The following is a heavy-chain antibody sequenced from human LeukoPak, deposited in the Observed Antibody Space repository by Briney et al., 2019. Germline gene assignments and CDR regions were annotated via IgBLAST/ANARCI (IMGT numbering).Heavy chain of an antibody. CDR1: GGSISSYY. J-gene: IGHJ5*02. V-gene: IGHV4-59*01. Sequence: SETLSLTCTVSGGSISSYYWSWIRQPPGKGLEWIGYIYYSGSTNYNPSLKSRVTISVDTSKNQFSLKLSSVTAADTAVYYCARGSYCSSTSCYFLNWFDPWGQGTLVTVSS. D-gene: IGHD2-2*01. CDR3: ARGSYCSSTSCYFLNWFDP. CDR2: IYYSGST.